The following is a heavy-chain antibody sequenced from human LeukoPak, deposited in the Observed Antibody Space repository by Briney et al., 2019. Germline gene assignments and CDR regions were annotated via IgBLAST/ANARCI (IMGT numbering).Heavy chain of an antibody. J-gene: IGHJ4*02. V-gene: IGHV1-69*05. CDR3: ARGAIIYDFWSGYLVGYFDY. CDR1: GGTFSSYA. D-gene: IGHD3-3*01. Sequence: SVKVSCKASGGTFSSYAISWVRQAPGQGLEWMGRIIPIFGTANYAQKFQGRVTITTDESTSTAYMELSSLRSEDTAVYYCARGAIIYDFWSGYLVGYFDYWGQGTLVTVSS. CDR2: IIPIFGTA.